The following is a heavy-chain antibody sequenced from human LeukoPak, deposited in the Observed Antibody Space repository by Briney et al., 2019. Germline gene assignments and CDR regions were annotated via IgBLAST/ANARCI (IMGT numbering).Heavy chain of an antibody. CDR2: IWYDGSNK. CDR3: ARYYYDSSGYWRFDP. J-gene: IGHJ5*02. CDR1: GFTFSSYG. D-gene: IGHD3-22*01. Sequence: GESLKISCAASGFTFSSYGMHWVRQAPGKGLEWVAVIWYDGSNKYYADSVKGRFTISRDNSKNTLYLQMNSLRAEDTAVYYCARYYYDSSGYWRFDPWGQGTLVTVSS. V-gene: IGHV3-33*01.